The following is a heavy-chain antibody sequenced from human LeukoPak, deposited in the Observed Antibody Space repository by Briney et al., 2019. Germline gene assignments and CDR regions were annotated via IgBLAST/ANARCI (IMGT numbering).Heavy chain of an antibody. D-gene: IGHD2-15*01. CDR2: IYHSGST. CDR1: GYSISSGYY. V-gene: IGHV4-38-2*02. J-gene: IGHJ4*02. CDR3: ARVAILTTIEIDY. Sequence: PSETLSLTCTVSGYSISSGYYWGWLRQPPGKGLEWIGSIYHSGSTYYNPSLKSRVTISVDTSKNQFSLKLSSVTAADTAVYYCARVAILTTIEIDYWGQGTLVTVSS.